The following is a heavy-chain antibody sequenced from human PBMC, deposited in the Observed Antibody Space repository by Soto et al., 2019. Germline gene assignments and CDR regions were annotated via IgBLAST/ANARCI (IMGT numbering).Heavy chain of an antibody. J-gene: IGHJ3*02. CDR3: ARGEVRGPFDI. CDR2: IHNSGSP. V-gene: IGHV4-30-4*01. CDR1: GGSMNSHDYY. Sequence: QQQLQESGPGLVKPSQTLSLTCTVSGGSMNSHDYYLSWIRQPPGTVLEWIGYIHNSGSPYYNPSLKSRLTISSDMSKNQFSLRLNSVTAADTALYFCARGEVRGPFDIWGQGTKVTVSS. D-gene: IGHD3-10*01.